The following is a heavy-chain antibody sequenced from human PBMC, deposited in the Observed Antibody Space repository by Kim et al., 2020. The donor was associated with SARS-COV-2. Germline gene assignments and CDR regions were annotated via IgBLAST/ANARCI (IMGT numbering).Heavy chain of an antibody. CDR1: SDSMSSYY. CDR3: ARSAGRASWHQFDY. D-gene: IGHD3-10*01. Sequence: SETLSLTCTVSSDSMSSYYWSWIRQLPGKGLEWIGYIFYSGSTNYNPSLKSRVTISWDTSRNQFSLDLTSVIDADTAVYYCARSAGRASWHQFDYWGQGILVTVSS. V-gene: IGHV4-59*01. J-gene: IGHJ4*02. CDR2: IFYSGST.